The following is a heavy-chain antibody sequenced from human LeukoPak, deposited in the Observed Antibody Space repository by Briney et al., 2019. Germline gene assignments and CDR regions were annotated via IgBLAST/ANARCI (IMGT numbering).Heavy chain of an antibody. Sequence: GGSLRLSCAASGFTFSSYSMNWVRQAPGKGLEWVSSISSSSSYIYYADSVKGRFTISRDNAKNSLYLQMNSLRAEDTAVYYCARSVRGTGLHFDYWGQGTLVTVSS. CDR2: ISSSSSYI. CDR1: GFTFSSYS. V-gene: IGHV3-21*01. D-gene: IGHD3-10*01. J-gene: IGHJ4*02. CDR3: ARSVRGTGLHFDY.